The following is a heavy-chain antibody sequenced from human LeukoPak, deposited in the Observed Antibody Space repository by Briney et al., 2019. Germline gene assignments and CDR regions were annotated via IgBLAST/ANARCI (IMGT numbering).Heavy chain of an antibody. CDR1: GFQFSRNG. J-gene: IGHJ4*02. D-gene: IGHD3-10*02. CDR2: IRYDGSNK. CDR3: ARDFDDVNGNYYYIPDY. V-gene: IGHV3-30*02. Sequence: GGSLTLSCAASGFQFSRNGMHWVRQAPGKGLEWVAFIRYDGSNKFYVDSVRGRFTISRDNSKNTLNLQMNSLRIEDTVVYYCARDFDDVNGNYYYIPDYWGQGMLVTVSS.